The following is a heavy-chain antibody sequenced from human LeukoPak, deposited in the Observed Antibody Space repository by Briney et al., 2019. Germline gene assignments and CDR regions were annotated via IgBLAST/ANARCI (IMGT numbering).Heavy chain of an antibody. D-gene: IGHD5-18*01. CDR2: IYPGDSDT. CDR3: ARQTGLTAPVVTY. J-gene: IGHJ4*02. V-gene: IGHV5-51*01. Sequence: GESLKISCKGSGYSFTTYWIGWVRQLPGKGLEWMGIIYPGDSDTRYSPSFQGQVTISADKSISTAYLQWSSLRASDTAMYYCARQTGLTAPVVTYWGQGTLVTVSS. CDR1: GYSFTTYW.